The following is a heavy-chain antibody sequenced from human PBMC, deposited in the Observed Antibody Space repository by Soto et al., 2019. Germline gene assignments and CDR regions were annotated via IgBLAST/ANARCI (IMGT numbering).Heavy chain of an antibody. J-gene: IGHJ6*01. CDR3: ARAPEVAARTFYYYGMDV. V-gene: IGHV6-1*01. CDR1: GDSVSSNSAA. CDR2: TYYRSKWYN. Sequence: SQTLSLTCAISGDSVSSNSAAWNWIRQSPSRGLEWLGRTYYRSKWYNDYAVSVKSRISINPDTSKNQFSLQLNSVTPEDTAVYYCARAPEVAARTFYYYGMDVWGPGTMVTVSS. D-gene: IGHD6-6*01.